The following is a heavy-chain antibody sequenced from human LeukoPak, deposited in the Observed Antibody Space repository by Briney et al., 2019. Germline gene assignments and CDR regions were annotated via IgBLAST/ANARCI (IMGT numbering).Heavy chain of an antibody. D-gene: IGHD3-10*01. Sequence: GGSLRLSCAASGFTFSSYAMSWVRQAPGKGLEWVSAISGSGGSTYYADSVKGRFTISRDNSKNTLYLQMSSLRAEDTAVYYCAKDPAHPTMGEDYWGQGTLVTVSS. V-gene: IGHV3-23*01. CDR3: AKDPAHPTMGEDY. CDR2: ISGSGGST. CDR1: GFTFSSYA. J-gene: IGHJ4*02.